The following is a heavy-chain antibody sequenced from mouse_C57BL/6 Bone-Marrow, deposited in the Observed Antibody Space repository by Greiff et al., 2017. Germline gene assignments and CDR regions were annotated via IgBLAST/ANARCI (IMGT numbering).Heavy chain of an antibody. Sequence: VQLQQSGAELARPGASVKLSCKASGYTFTSYGISWVKQRTGQGLEWIGEIYPRRGNTYYNEKFKGKATLTADKSSSTAYMELRSLTSEDSAVYFCARNYDYDVEAYWGQGTLVTVSA. CDR1: GYTFTSYG. D-gene: IGHD2-4*01. CDR2: IYPRRGNT. CDR3: ARNYDYDVEAY. J-gene: IGHJ3*01. V-gene: IGHV1-81*01.